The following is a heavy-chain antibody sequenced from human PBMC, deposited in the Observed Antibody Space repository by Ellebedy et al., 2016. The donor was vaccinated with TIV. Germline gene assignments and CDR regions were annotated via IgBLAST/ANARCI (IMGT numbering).Heavy chain of an antibody. CDR3: ARGGAYYHRYFDD. CDR1: GGTFNSHA. CDR2: ITGMFRTV. J-gene: IGHJ4*02. V-gene: IGHV1-69*13. D-gene: IGHD3-10*01. Sequence: SVKVSCKASGGTFNSHAISWVRQAPGQGLEWMGGITGMFRTVNYAQKFQGRVTITADEFMTTAYMELSSLRSEDTAVYCCARGGAYYHRYFDDWGQGTLVTVSS.